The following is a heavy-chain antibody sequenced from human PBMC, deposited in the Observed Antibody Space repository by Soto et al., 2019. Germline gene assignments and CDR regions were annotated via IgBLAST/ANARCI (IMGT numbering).Heavy chain of an antibody. V-gene: IGHV4-4*07. CDR3: ARGGGVPALGDP. CDR2: ISTSGNT. J-gene: IGHJ5*02. D-gene: IGHD3-16*01. CDR1: GGSMDDVY. Sequence: SETLSLTCTVSGGSMDDVYWTWIRQSAGKGLEWIGRISTSGNTNYNPSLNSRLTMSVDTSKNQVSLKLTSVTAADTAVYYCARGGGVPALGDPWGQGTLVTVSS.